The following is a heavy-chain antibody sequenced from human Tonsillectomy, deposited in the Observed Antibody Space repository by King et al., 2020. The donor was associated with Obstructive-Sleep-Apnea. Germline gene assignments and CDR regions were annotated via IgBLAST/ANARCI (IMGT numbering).Heavy chain of an antibody. J-gene: IGHJ4*02. CDR2: ISWNSGSI. CDR3: AKDKHYYDSSGRFDY. V-gene: IGHV3-9*01. D-gene: IGHD3-22*01. Sequence: VQLVESGGGLVQPGRSLRLSCAASGFTFDDYAMHWVRQAPGKGLEWVSGISWNSGSIGYADSVTGRFTISRDNAKNSLYLQMNSLRAGDTALYYCAKDKHYYDSSGRFDYWGQGTLVTVSS. CDR1: GFTFDDYA.